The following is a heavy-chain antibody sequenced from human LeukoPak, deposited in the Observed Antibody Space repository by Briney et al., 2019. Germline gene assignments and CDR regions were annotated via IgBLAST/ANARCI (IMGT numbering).Heavy chain of an antibody. CDR3: ARNNQYNIVTGSPVPNNLFDP. CDR2: IIPIFGTA. V-gene: IGHV1-69*06. Sequence: SVKLSCNASGGTLSSYAISWVRHAPGQGLEWMGGIIPIFGTANYARKLKGTVTLTADTSTRPAYIELSCLRSNYTAVYYCARNNQYNIVTGSPVPNNLFDPWGERALGTVSS. D-gene: IGHD3-9*01. CDR1: GGTLSSYA. J-gene: IGHJ5*02.